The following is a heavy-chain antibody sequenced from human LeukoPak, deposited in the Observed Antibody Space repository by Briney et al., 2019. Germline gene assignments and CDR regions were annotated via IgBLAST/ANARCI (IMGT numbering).Heavy chain of an antibody. CDR1: GYTFTSYG. Sequence: ASVKVSCKASGYTFTSYGISWVRQAPGQGLEWVGWISAYNRDTNYAQKVQDRVTLTTDTSTTTAYMELRSLRSDDTAVYYCARDTSGGPYFDYWGQGTLVTVAS. J-gene: IGHJ4*02. CDR3: ARDTSGGPYFDY. D-gene: IGHD4-23*01. V-gene: IGHV1-18*01. CDR2: ISAYNRDT.